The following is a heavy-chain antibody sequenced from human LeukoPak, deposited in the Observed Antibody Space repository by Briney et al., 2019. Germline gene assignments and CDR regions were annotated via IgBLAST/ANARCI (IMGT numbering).Heavy chain of an antibody. D-gene: IGHD3-22*01. CDR1: GGTFSSYA. CDR3: AREALTGDYYDSSGPTHIDY. CDR2: IIPIFGTA. J-gene: IGHJ4*01. Sequence: GSSVKVSCKASGGTFSSYAISWVRQAPGQGREWMGRIIPIFGTANYAQKFQGRVTITTDESTSTAYMELSSLRSEDTAVYYCAREALTGDYYDSSGPTHIDYRGTGTLVTVSS. V-gene: IGHV1-69*05.